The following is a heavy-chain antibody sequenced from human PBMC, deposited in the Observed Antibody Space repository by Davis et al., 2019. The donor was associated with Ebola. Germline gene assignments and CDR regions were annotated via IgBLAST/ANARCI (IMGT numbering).Heavy chain of an antibody. D-gene: IGHD3-22*01. CDR2: INPSGGST. V-gene: IGHV1-46*01. CDR3: ARAVSTYYGMDV. CDR1: GYIFTNYF. Sequence: ASVKVSCKASGYIFTNYFMHWVRQAPGQGLEWMGIINPSGGSTTYAQKFQGRVSMTRETSTNTVYMELSSLRSEDTAVYYCARAVSTYYGMDVWGQGTTVTVSS. J-gene: IGHJ6*02.